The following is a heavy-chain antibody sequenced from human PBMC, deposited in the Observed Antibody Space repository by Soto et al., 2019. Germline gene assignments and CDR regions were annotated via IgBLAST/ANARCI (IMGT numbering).Heavy chain of an antibody. CDR1: GGSISSSGYY. CDR3: ATSNWFDP. J-gene: IGHJ5*02. Sequence: QLQLQESGPGLVKPSETLSLTCTVSGGSISSSGYYWGWIRQPPGKGLEWIGTIYYSGSTYYNPSLKSRVTISVDTSKNQFSLKLNSVTAADTAVYYCATSNWFDPWGQGTLVTVSS. V-gene: IGHV4-39*01. CDR2: IYYSGST.